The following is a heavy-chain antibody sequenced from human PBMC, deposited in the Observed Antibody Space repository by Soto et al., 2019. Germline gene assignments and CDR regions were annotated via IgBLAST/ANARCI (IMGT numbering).Heavy chain of an antibody. Sequence: PXGSLRLSCSAAGFTVTTNYMAWVRQAPGKGLEWVSVIYSGGDTYYGDSVKGRFTISRDNYENTLYLQMNSLRVEDTAVYYCARGYSSSVWFDYWGQGTLVTVSS. CDR2: IYSGGDT. V-gene: IGHV3-53*01. CDR3: ARGYSSSVWFDY. CDR1: GFTVTTNY. D-gene: IGHD6-19*01. J-gene: IGHJ5*01.